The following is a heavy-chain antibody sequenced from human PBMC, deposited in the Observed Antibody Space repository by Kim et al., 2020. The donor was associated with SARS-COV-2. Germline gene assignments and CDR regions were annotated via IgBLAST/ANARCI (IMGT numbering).Heavy chain of an antibody. CDR3: AKVSQRLWFGEFLEDAFDI. Sequence: GGSLRLSCAASGFTFSSYAMSWVRQAPGKGLEWVSAISGSGGSTHYADSVKGRFTISRDNSKNTLYLQMNSLRAEDTAVYYCAKVSQRLWFGEFLEDAFDIWGQGTMVTVSS. V-gene: IGHV3-23*01. CDR2: ISGSGGST. J-gene: IGHJ3*02. D-gene: IGHD3-10*01. CDR1: GFTFSSYA.